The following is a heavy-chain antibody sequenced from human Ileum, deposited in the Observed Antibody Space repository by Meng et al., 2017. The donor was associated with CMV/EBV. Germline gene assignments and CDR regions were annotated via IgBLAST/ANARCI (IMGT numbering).Heavy chain of an antibody. J-gene: IGHJ4*02. CDR2: IYGGGSNT. D-gene: IGHD2-8*01. Sequence: GGSLRLSCAASGLRVSDNYMVWVRQAPGKGLEWVSGIYGGGSNTYYAESVKGRFTISRDNSRNLLYLQMNSLRIEDTAVYYCTKDPYCTNGACYSDYWGQGVLVTVSS. V-gene: IGHV3-23*03. CDR3: TKDPYCTNGACYSDY. CDR1: GLRVSDNY.